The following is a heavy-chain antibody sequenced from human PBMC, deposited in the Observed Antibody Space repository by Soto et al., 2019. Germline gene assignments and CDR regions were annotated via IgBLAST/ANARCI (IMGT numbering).Heavy chain of an antibody. J-gene: IGHJ5*02. Sequence: QVQLVQSGAEVKKPGASVKVSCKASGYTFTSYGISWVRQAPGQGLEWMGWISAYNGNTNYAQKLQGRVTMTTDTSTSTAYMELRSLRSDDPAVYYCARVKEWVPSSSWHNWFDPWGQGTLVTVS. D-gene: IGHD6-13*01. CDR1: GYTFTSYG. CDR2: ISAYNGNT. V-gene: IGHV1-18*01. CDR3: ARVKEWVPSSSWHNWFDP.